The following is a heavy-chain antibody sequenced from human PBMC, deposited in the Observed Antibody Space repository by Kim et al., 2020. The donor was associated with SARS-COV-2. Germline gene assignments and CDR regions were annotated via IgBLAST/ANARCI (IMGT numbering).Heavy chain of an antibody. CDR3: AKATHCSSTSCHDAFDI. CDR2: ISWNSGSI. Sequence: GGSLRLSCAASGFTFDDYAMHWVRQAPGKGLEWVSGISWNSGSIGYADSVKGRFTISRDNAKNSLYLQMNSLRAEDTALYYCAKATHCSSTSCHDAFDI. V-gene: IGHV3-9*01. D-gene: IGHD2-2*01. J-gene: IGHJ3*02. CDR1: GFTFDDYA.